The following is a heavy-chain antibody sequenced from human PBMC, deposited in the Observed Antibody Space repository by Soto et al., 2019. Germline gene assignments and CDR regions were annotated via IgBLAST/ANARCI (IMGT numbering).Heavy chain of an antibody. CDR3: ASSVNTPTDNWFDP. Sequence: SETLSLTCTVSGGSISSSSNYWGWIRQPPGKGLEWIASMFHSGSTYYNPSLKSRVTISVDTSKNQFSLKVSSVTAADTAVYYCASSVNTPTDNWFDPWGQGTLVTVPQ. V-gene: IGHV4-39*01. CDR1: GGSISSSSNY. D-gene: IGHD5-18*01. CDR2: MFHSGST. J-gene: IGHJ5*02.